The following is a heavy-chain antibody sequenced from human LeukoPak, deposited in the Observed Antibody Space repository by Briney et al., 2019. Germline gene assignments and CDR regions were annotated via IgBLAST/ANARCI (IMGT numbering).Heavy chain of an antibody. J-gene: IGHJ4*02. V-gene: IGHV4-31*03. CDR1: GGSITNGGSY. D-gene: IGHD6-19*01. Sequence: SETLSLTCTVSGGSITNGGSYWSWIRQPPGKGLEWIGYIYYSGSTYYSPSLKSRVTISVDTSKNQFSLKLSSVTAADTAVYFCAVAEMGFYFDYWGQGTLATVSS. CDR2: IYYSGST. CDR3: AVAEMGFYFDY.